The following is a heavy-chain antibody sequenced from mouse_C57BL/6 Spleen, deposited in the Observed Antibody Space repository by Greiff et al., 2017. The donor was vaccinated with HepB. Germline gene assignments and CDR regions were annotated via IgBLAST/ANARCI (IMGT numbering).Heavy chain of an antibody. CDR3: ARDKDDYGAMDY. D-gene: IGHD2-4*01. CDR2: INYDGSST. CDR1: GFTFSDYY. J-gene: IGHJ4*01. Sequence: EVMLVESEGGLVQPGSSMKLSCTASGFTFSDYYMAWVRQVPEKGLEWVANINYDGSSTYYLDSLKSRFIISGDNAKNILYLQMSSLKSEDTATYYCARDKDDYGAMDYWGQGTSVTVSS. V-gene: IGHV5-16*01.